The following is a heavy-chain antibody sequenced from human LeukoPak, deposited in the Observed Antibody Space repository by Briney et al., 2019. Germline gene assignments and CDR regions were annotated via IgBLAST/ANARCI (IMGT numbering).Heavy chain of an antibody. CDR2: IYCSGST. CDR1: GGSISSSSYY. J-gene: IGHJ5*02. V-gene: IGHV4-39*01. D-gene: IGHD5-18*01. CDR3: ASTVGTAMFNH. Sequence: SETLSLTCTVYGGSISSSSYYWGWIRQPPGKGLEWIGSIYCSGSTYFNPSLKSRVTISVDTSKNQFSLKLNSVAAADASVNYCASTVGTAMFNHWGQGTLVTVSS.